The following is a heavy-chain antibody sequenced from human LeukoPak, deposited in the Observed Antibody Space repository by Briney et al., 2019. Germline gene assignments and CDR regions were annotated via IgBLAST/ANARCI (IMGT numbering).Heavy chain of an antibody. CDR1: GFTISNNY. D-gene: IGHD1-26*01. V-gene: IGHV3-66*02. CDR2: IYSGGNT. J-gene: IGHJ4*02. CDR3: ARSWDARLNFDY. Sequence: PGGSLRLSCGASGFTISNNYMNWVRQAPGKGPEWVSVIYSGGNTYYADSVKGRFTISRDNSKNTVYLQMNSLRTEDTAVYYCARSWDARLNFDYWGQGTLVTVSS.